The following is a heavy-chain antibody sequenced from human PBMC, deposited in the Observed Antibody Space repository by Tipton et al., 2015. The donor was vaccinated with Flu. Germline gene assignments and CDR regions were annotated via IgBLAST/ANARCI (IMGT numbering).Heavy chain of an antibody. CDR1: GSSFSNYW. V-gene: IGHV5-51*01. CDR2: IYAGDSDT. D-gene: IGHD3-9*01. J-gene: IGHJ3*01. CDR3: ARAGRYLDWLSNESFEV. Sequence: QLVQSGAEVKKPGESLRISCKGSGSSFSNYWIGWVRQMPGKGLEWMGTIYAGDSDTRNSPSFQGHVTISADKSINTAYLQRRSLQASDPAIYYCARAGRYLDWLSNESFEVWGQGTMVTVSP.